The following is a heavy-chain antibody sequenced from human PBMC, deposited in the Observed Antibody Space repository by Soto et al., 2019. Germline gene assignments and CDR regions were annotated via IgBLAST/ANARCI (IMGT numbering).Heavy chain of an antibody. V-gene: IGHV1-8*01. CDR3: AKGLYCSSTSCYPYHFNS. J-gene: IGHJ4*02. Sequence: GXSVKVSCKASGYTFSSYDINWVRQATGQGLEWMAWMNPNSGNTGYAQKFQGRVNMTRNSSISTAYMELSSLRPEDTAVYYCAKGLYCSSTSCYPYHFNSWGQGTLVTVSS. CDR2: MNPNSGNT. CDR1: GYTFSSYD. D-gene: IGHD2-2*01.